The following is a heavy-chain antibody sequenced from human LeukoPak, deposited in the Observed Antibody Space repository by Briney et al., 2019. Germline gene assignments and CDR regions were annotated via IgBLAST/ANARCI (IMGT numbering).Heavy chain of an antibody. CDR3: ASEPYGSGSFLGAFDI. D-gene: IGHD3-10*01. Sequence: PSETLSLTCAVSXDSIRSSAYYWGRIRQPPGKGLEWIGSIYYSGSTYYNPSLKSRVTISIDTSKNQFSLKLSSVTAADTAVYYCASEPYGSGSFLGAFDIWGQGTMVTVSS. V-gene: IGHV4-39*01. J-gene: IGHJ3*02. CDR2: IYYSGST. CDR1: XDSIRSSAYY.